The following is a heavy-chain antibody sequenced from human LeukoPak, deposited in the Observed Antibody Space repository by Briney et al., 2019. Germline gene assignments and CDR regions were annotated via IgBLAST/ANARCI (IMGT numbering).Heavy chain of an antibody. D-gene: IGHD3-16*01. Sequence: PGGSLRLSCVASGFTFGRHAMNWVRQAPGKGLEWVSSIFDSGAPTYYTDSVKGRFTISRDNSQNTIYLQMESLRAEDTAVYYCTKAVGGGRDAYDIWGQGTMVTVSS. V-gene: IGHV3-23*01. CDR3: TKAVGGGRDAYDI. J-gene: IGHJ3*02. CDR2: IFDSGAPT. CDR1: GFTFGRHA.